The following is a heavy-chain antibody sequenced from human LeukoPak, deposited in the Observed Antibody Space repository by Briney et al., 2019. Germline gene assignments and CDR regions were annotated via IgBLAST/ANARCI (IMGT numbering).Heavy chain of an antibody. CDR1: GFTFSSYG. V-gene: IGHV3-30*02. CDR2: IRYDGSNK. J-gene: IGHJ6*03. D-gene: IGHD6-13*01. Sequence: QAGGSLRLSCAASGFTFSSYGMHWVRQAPGKGLEWVAFIRYDGSNKYYADSVKGRFTISRDNSKNTLYLQMNSLRAEDTAVYYCAKEGASSSWYYYYYNMDVWGKGTTVTVSS. CDR3: AKEGASSSWYYYYYNMDV.